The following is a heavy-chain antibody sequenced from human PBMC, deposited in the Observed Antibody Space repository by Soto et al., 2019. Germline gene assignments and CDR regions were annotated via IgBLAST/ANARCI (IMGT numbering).Heavy chain of an antibody. Sequence: EVQVVESGGGLVQPGGSLRLSCAASGFTFSSYWMSWVRQAPGKGLEWVANIKEDGSEKFYVDSVKGRFTISRDNAKNSVYLQMNSLRAEDTAVDYCARSIAAAGDYWGQGTLVIVSS. D-gene: IGHD6-13*01. CDR1: GFTFSSYW. CDR3: ARSIAAAGDY. CDR2: IKEDGSEK. J-gene: IGHJ4*02. V-gene: IGHV3-7*03.